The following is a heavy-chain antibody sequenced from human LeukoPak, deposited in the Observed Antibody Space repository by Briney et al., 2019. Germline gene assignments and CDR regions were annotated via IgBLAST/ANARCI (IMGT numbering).Heavy chain of an antibody. CDR1: GYSLTELS. Sequence: ASVKVSCKVSGYSLTELSMHWVRQAPGKGLEWMGGFDPEDGETIYAQKFQGRATMTEDTSTDTAYMELSSLRSEDTAVYYCATGYCSSTSCYDFDYWGQGTLVTVSS. D-gene: IGHD2-2*01. J-gene: IGHJ4*02. CDR2: FDPEDGET. CDR3: ATGYCSSTSCYDFDY. V-gene: IGHV1-24*01.